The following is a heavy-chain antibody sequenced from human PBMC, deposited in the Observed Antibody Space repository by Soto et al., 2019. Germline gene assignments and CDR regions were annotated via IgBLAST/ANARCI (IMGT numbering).Heavy chain of an antibody. CDR3: ARGSWLRGEYYFDY. CDR2: IYYSGST. D-gene: IGHD3-10*01. J-gene: IGHJ4*02. CDR1: GGSVSSGTNY. Sequence: SETLSLTCTVSGGSVSSGTNYWTWIRQPPGKGLEWIGYIYYSGSTNYNPSLESRLTISVDTSKNQFSLRLSSVTAADTAAYYCARGSWLRGEYYFDYWGQGTLVTVSS. V-gene: IGHV4-61*01.